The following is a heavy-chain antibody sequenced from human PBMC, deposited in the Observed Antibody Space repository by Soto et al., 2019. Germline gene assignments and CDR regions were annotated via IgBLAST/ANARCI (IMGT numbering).Heavy chain of an antibody. J-gene: IGHJ6*02. V-gene: IGHV4-30-4*01. D-gene: IGHD3-3*01. CDR1: GGSISRYY. CDR2: IYYSGST. Sequence: SETLSLTCTVSGGSISRYYWSWIRQPPGKGLEWIGYIYYSGSTYYNPSLKSRVTISVDTSKNQFSLKLSSVTAADTAVYYCAREGPLRFLYGLQEGGYYYGMDGWGQGTTVPVSS. CDR3: AREGPLRFLYGLQEGGYYYGMDG.